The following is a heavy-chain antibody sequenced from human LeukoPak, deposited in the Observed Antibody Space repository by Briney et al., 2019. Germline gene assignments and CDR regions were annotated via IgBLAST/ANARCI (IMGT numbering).Heavy chain of an antibody. J-gene: IGHJ3*02. D-gene: IGHD6-13*01. CDR1: GGSVSSSTYY. CDR2: IYYSGST. CDR3: ARPLSGSSSWHGDAFDI. Sequence: SETLSLTCTVSGGSVSSSTYYWGWIRQPPGKGLEWIGSIYYSGSTYYNASLKSRVTISADTSKNQFSLKLSSVTAADTAVYYCARPLSGSSSWHGDAFDIWGQGTMVTVSS. V-gene: IGHV4-39*01.